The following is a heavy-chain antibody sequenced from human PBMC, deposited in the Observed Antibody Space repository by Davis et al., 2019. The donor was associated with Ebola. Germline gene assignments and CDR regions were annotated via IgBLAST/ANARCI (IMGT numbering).Heavy chain of an antibody. V-gene: IGHV1-18*01. CDR2: ISAYNGNT. CDR1: GYTFKNSA. J-gene: IGHJ3*02. CDR3: ARTSIVGTTTTASDI. Sequence: ASVKVSCKASGYTFKNSAISWVRQAPGQGLEWMGWISAYNGNTAYAQILQGRVTMTTDTSTGIAYMELRSLRSDDTAVYFCARTSIVGTTTTASDIWGQGTKVTVSS. D-gene: IGHD1-26*01.